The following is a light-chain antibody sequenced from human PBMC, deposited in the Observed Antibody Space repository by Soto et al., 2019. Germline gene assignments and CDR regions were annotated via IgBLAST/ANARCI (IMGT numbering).Light chain of an antibody. CDR2: DAS. Sequence: IQLTQSPSFLSASVGDRVTITCRASQGISSYLAWYQQKPGKAPNLLIYDASTLQSGVPSRFSGSGSGTEFTLTISSLQPEDFATYNCQQFHTYPFGFGQGTRLEI. CDR1: QGISSY. J-gene: IGKJ5*01. CDR3: QQFHTYPFG. V-gene: IGKV1-9*01.